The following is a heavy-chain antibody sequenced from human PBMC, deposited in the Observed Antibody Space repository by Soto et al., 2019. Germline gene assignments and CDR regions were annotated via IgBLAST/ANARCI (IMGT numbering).Heavy chain of an antibody. CDR3: AKGQGDWHFYYMDV. CDR2: LSGSGGST. V-gene: IGHV3-23*01. D-gene: IGHD2-21*02. J-gene: IGHJ6*03. Sequence: EFQLLESGGGLVQPGGSLRLSCAASGFTFSNYGMSWVRQAPGKGLEWVSGLSGSGGSTYYVDSVKGRFTISRDNSKNTLFLQMNSLRAEDTELYFCAKGQGDWHFYYMDVWGEGTTVTVSS. CDR1: GFTFSNYG.